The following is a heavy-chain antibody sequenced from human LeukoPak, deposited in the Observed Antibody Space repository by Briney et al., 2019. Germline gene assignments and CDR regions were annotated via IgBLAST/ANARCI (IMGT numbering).Heavy chain of an antibody. CDR2: IKQDGSEK. Sequence: GGSLRLSCAASGFTFSSHWMSWVRQAPGKGLEWVANIKQDGSEKYYVDSVKGRFTISRDNAKNSLYLQMNSLRAEDTAVYYCAREHRGLYDSSGYYYGYWGQGTLVTVSS. J-gene: IGHJ4*02. D-gene: IGHD3-22*01. V-gene: IGHV3-7*01. CDR3: AREHRGLYDSSGYYYGY. CDR1: GFTFSSHW.